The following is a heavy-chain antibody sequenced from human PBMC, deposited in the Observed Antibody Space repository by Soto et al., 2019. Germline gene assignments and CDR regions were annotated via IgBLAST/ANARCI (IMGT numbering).Heavy chain of an antibody. CDR3: ARHEGLRYYYYNMDV. V-gene: IGHV5-10-1*01. CDR2: IDPRDSYS. J-gene: IGHJ6*02. CDR1: GYSSTNYW. Sequence: DVQLVQSGADVKKPGESLRISCKTSGYSSTNYWISWFRQMPGKGLEWMGRIDPRDSYSDYNPSFKGNVTISLDKSLTTAYLQWSSLKASDTAMYYCARHEGLRYYYYNMDVWGQGTLVTVSS.